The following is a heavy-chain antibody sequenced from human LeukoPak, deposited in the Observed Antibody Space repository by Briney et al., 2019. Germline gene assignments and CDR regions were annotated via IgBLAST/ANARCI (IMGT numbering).Heavy chain of an antibody. CDR1: GFTASSNY. V-gene: IGHV3-53*01. CDR2: IYSGGST. Sequence: GGSLRLSCAASGFTASSNYMTWVRQAPGKGLEWVSVIYSGGSTYYADSVKGRFTISRDDSKNTLYLQMNSLRAEDTAVYYCASGLPPGIIDYWGQGTLVTVSS. D-gene: IGHD1-14*01. CDR3: ASGLPPGIIDY. J-gene: IGHJ4*02.